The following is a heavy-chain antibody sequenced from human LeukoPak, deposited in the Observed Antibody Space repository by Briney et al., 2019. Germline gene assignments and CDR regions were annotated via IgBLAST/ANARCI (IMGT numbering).Heavy chain of an antibody. CDR3: AKAGESGYDSEFDY. D-gene: IGHD5-12*01. J-gene: IGHJ4*02. V-gene: IGHV3-23*01. Sequence: GGSLRLSCAASGFTLSSYAMSWVRQPPGKGLEWLSAISGSAGSTYYADSVKGRFTISRDNSKNTLYLQMNSLRAEDTAVYYCAKAGESGYDSEFDYWGQGTLVTVSS. CDR2: ISGSAGST. CDR1: GFTLSSYA.